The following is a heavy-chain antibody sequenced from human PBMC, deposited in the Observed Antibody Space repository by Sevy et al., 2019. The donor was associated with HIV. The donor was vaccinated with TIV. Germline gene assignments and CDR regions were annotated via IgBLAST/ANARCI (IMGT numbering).Heavy chain of an antibody. Sequence: GGSLRLSCAASGFTFSSYAMHWVRQAPGKGLEWVAVISYDGSNKYYADSVKGRFTISRDNSKNTLYLQMNSLRAEDTAVYYWARERDSGFSDYWGQGTLVTVSS. D-gene: IGHD3-22*01. J-gene: IGHJ4*02. CDR3: ARERDSGFSDY. CDR1: GFTFSSYA. V-gene: IGHV3-30-3*01. CDR2: ISYDGSNK.